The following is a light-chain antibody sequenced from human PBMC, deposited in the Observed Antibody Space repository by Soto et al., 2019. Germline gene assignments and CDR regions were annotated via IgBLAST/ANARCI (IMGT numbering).Light chain of an antibody. Sequence: EIVLTQSPATLSLSPGERATLSCRASQSISSYLAWYQQKPGQAPRLLIYDASNRATGFPARFSGSGSVTDFTLTISSLEPEDFAVYYCQQRSNWPLTFGPGTKVDIK. CDR1: QSISSY. CDR3: QQRSNWPLT. V-gene: IGKV3-11*01. CDR2: DAS. J-gene: IGKJ3*01.